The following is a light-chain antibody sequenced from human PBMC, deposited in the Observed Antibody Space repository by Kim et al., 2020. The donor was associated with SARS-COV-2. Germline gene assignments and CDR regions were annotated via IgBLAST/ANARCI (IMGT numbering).Light chain of an antibody. V-gene: IGKV1-5*01. Sequence: TLSASVGDRVTITCRASQSISTWLAWYQQKPGKAPKVLIYDASSLESGVPSRFSGSGSGTEFILTISSLQPDDFASYYCQQVNGPFGQGTRLEIK. CDR3: QQVNGP. CDR2: DAS. CDR1: QSISTW. J-gene: IGKJ5*01.